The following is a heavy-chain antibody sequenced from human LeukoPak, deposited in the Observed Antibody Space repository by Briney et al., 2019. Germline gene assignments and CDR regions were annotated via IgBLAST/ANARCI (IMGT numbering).Heavy chain of an antibody. CDR2: ISGSGGST. V-gene: IGHV3-23*01. CDR3: AKETYYDFWSGPGYLDY. J-gene: IGHJ4*02. D-gene: IGHD3-3*01. CDR1: GFTFSSYA. Sequence: PGGSLRLSCAASGFTFSSYAMSWVRQAPGKGLEWVSAISGSGGSTYYADSVKGRFTISRDNSKNTLYLQMNSLRAEDTAVYYCAKETYYDFWSGPGYLDYWGQGTLVTVSS.